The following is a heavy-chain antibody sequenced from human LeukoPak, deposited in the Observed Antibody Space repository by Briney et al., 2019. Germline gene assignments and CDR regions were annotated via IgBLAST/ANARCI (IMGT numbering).Heavy chain of an antibody. CDR2: INHSGST. CDR1: GGSFSGYY. J-gene: IGHJ4*02. Sequence: SETLPLTCAVYGGSFSGYYWSWIRQPPGKGLEWIGEINHSGSTNYNPSLKSRVTISVDTSKNQFSLKLSSVTAADTAVYYCARGTADIVVVVAATPTHPSYFDYWGQGTLVTVSS. V-gene: IGHV4-34*01. D-gene: IGHD2-15*01. CDR3: ARGTADIVVVVAATPTHPSYFDY.